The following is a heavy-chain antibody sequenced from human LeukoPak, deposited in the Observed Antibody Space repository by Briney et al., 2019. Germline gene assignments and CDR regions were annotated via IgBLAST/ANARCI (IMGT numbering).Heavy chain of an antibody. CDR1: GFTFSDYY. CDR3: ARDRNYYDSSGYHRVDY. D-gene: IGHD3-22*01. CDR2: ISSSGSTI. J-gene: IGHJ4*02. V-gene: IGHV3-11*04. Sequence: GGSLRLSCAASGFTFSDYYMSWIRQARGKGLEWVSYISSSGSTIYYADSVKGRFTISRDNAKNSLYLQMNSLRAEDTAVYYCARDRNYYDSSGYHRVDYWGQGTLVTVSS.